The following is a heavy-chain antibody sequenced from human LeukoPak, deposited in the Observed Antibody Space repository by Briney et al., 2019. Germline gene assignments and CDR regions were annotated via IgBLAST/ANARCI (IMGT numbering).Heavy chain of an antibody. D-gene: IGHD3-3*01. CDR3: ARGYYDFWSGYYIDAFDI. CDR1: GGSISSSNW. CDR2: IYHSGST. Sequence: SGTLSLTCAVSGGSISSSNWWSWVRQPPGKGLEWIGEIYHSGSTNYNPSLKSRVTISVDKSKNQFSLKLSSVTAADTAVYYCARGYYDFWSGYYIDAFDIWGQGTLVTVSS. J-gene: IGHJ3*02. V-gene: IGHV4-4*02.